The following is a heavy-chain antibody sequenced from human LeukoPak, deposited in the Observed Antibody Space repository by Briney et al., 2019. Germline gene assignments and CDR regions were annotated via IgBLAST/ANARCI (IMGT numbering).Heavy chain of an antibody. D-gene: IGHD2/OR15-2a*01. CDR2: IKPSGGST. V-gene: IGHV1-46*01. J-gene: IGHJ4*02. CDR3: AREVPENFNFDY. CDR1: GYTFTSYY. Sequence: ASVKVSCKASGYTFTSYYTHWVRQAPGQGLEWMGIIKPSGGSTLYAQKFQGRVTVTSDMSTSTVYVELSSLRSEDTAVYYCAREVPENFNFDYWGQGTLVIVSS.